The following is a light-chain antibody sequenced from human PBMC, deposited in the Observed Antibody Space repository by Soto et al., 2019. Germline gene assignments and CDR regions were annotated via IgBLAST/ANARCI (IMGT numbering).Light chain of an antibody. CDR1: QSVLYSSNNKNY. V-gene: IGKV4-1*01. CDR3: QQYESTPPT. Sequence: DIVMTQSPDSLAVSLGERATINCKSSQSVLYSSNNKNYLAWYQQRPGQPPKLLIYWASTRESRVPDRFSGSGSGTAFTLTISSLQAADGAVYYCQQYESTPPTLGQGTKLQIK. J-gene: IGKJ2*01. CDR2: WAS.